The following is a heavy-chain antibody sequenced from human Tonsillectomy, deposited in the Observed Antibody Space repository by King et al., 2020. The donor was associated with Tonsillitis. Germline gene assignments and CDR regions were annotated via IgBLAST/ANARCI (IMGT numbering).Heavy chain of an antibody. CDR1: GGSIRSYY. CDR2: IYYSGTT. CDR3: ASRQAARPYYYYYMDV. Sequence: QLQESGPGLVKPSETLSLTCTVSGGSIRSYYWSWIRQPPGKGLEWIGYIYYSGTTKYNPSLESRVTISVDTSKNQFSLKLSSVTAADTAVYYCASRQAARPYYYYYMDVWGKGTTVTVSS. J-gene: IGHJ6*03. D-gene: IGHD6-6*01. V-gene: IGHV4-59*08.